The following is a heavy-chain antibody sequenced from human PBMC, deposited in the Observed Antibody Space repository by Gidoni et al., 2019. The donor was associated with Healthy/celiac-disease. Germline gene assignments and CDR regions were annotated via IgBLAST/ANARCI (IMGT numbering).Heavy chain of an antibody. CDR3: TTDMEQTTDGAFDI. D-gene: IGHD4-17*01. CDR1: GFTFSNAW. J-gene: IGHJ3*02. V-gene: IGHV3-15*01. Sequence: EVQLVESGGGLVKPGGSLRLSCAASGFTFSNAWMSWVRQAPGKGLEWVGRIKSKTDGGTTDYAAPVKGRFTISRDDSKNTLYLQMNSLKTEDTAVYYCTTDMEQTTDGAFDIWGQGTMVTVSS. CDR2: IKSKTDGGTT.